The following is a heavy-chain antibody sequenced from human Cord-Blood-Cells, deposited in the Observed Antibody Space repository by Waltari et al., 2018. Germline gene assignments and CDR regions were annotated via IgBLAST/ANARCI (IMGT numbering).Heavy chain of an antibody. CDR3: ARDPGIAAAGYYFDY. CDR2: IDPSGGST. CDR1: GYTFTSYY. D-gene: IGHD6-13*01. J-gene: IGHJ4*02. Sequence: QVQLVQSGAEVKKPGASVKVSCKASGYTFTSYYMHWVRPAPGQGLEWRGIIDPSGGSTSYAQKFQDRVTMTRDTSTSTVYMELSSLRSEDTAVYYCARDPGIAAAGYYFDYWGQGTLVTVSS. V-gene: IGHV1-46*03.